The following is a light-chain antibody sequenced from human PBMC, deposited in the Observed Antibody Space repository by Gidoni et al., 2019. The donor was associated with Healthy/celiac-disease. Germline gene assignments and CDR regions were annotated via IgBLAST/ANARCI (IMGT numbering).Light chain of an antibody. V-gene: IGKV3-11*01. CDR3: QRRSNWLT. Sequence: ELVLTQSPATLALSPVERATLACRASQSVSSYLAWYQQKPDQAPRLLIYDASNGATGIPARFSGRGSGTDCTHTISSLEPEDFAVYYCQRRSNWLTFGGGTKVEIK. J-gene: IGKJ4*01. CDR1: QSVSSY. CDR2: DAS.